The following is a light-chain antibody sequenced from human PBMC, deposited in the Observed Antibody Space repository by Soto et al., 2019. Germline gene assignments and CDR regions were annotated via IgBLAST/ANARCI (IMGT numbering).Light chain of an antibody. CDR2: DIS. Sequence: EIVLTQSPGTLSLSPGERVTVSCRASQSVSSNYLAWYQHKPGQAPRLLMYDISTRATGIPDRFSGSGSGTDFTLSISRLEPEDFAVYYCQQYGSSPTFGGGTKVEIK. V-gene: IGKV3-20*01. CDR1: QSVSSNY. J-gene: IGKJ4*01. CDR3: QQYGSSPT.